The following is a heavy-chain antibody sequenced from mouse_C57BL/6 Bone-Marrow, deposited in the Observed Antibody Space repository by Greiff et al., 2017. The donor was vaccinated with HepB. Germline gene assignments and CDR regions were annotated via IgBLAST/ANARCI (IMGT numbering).Heavy chain of an antibody. D-gene: IGHD2-2*01. Sequence: EVQLVESGGGLVKPGGSLKLSCAASGFTFSSYAMSWVRQTPEKRLEWVATISDGGSYTYYPDNVKGRFTISRDNAKNNLYLQMSHLKSEDTAMYYCARDHGYYWYFDVWGTGTTVTVSS. CDR2: ISDGGSYT. J-gene: IGHJ1*03. V-gene: IGHV5-4*01. CDR3: ARDHGYYWYFDV. CDR1: GFTFSSYA.